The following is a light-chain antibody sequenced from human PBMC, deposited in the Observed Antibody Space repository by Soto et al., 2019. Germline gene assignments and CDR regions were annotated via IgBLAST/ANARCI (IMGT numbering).Light chain of an antibody. V-gene: IGKV3-20*01. CDR1: QSVSSS. CDR3: QHYGSGRT. J-gene: IGKJ1*01. Sequence: EIVLTQSPGTLSLSPGERATLSCRASQSVSSSLAWYQQKPGQAPRLLIYGASSRATGIPDRFSGSGSGPDFPLTISRLEREGLLLYFCQHYGSGRTFGQGTKVEIK. CDR2: GAS.